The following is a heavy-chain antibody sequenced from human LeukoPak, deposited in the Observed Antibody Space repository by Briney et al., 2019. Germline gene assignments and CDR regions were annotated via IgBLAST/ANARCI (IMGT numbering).Heavy chain of an antibody. CDR1: GGSISSPGYS. Sequence: SETLSLTCAVSGGSISSPGYSWSWIRRPPGKGLEWIGYIYYSGSTHYNQSLKSRVDISLDTSGNQFSLKLSSVTPADTAVYYCAREEALGSGSFDYWGQGTLVTVSS. V-gene: IGHV4-30-4*07. D-gene: IGHD1-26*01. J-gene: IGHJ4*02. CDR3: AREEALGSGSFDY. CDR2: IYYSGST.